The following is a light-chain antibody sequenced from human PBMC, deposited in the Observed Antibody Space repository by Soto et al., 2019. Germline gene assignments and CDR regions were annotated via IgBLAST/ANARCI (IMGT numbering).Light chain of an antibody. CDR2: ENN. Sequence: QSVLTQPPSVSAAPGQKVTISCSGSSSNIGNNYVSWYQQLPGTAPKLLIYENNKRPSGIPDRFSGSKSGTSATLGITGLQTGAEADYYCGTWDSRLRVVFGGGTKVTVL. CDR1: SSNIGNNY. J-gene: IGLJ2*01. V-gene: IGLV1-51*02. CDR3: GTWDSRLRVV.